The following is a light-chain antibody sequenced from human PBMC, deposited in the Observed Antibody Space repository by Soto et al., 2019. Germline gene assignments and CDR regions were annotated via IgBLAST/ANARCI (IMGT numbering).Light chain of an antibody. CDR1: QSISSH. V-gene: IGKV1-39*01. CDR2: AAS. CDR3: QQSYNTPIT. Sequence: DIQMTQSPSSLSASVGDRVTITCRASQSISSHLNWYQQKPGKAPKPLIYAASNLQSGVPSRFSGSGSGTDSTLTISSLQPEDFATYYCQQSYNTPITFGQGTRLEIK. J-gene: IGKJ5*01.